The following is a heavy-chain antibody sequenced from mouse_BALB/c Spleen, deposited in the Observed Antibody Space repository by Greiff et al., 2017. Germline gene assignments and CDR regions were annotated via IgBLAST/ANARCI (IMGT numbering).Heavy chain of an antibody. CDR3: ARSELTTVVAGGNAMDY. CDR1: GYSFTGYT. D-gene: IGHD1-1*01. Sequence: EVKLVESGPELVKPGASMKISCKASGYSFTGYTMNWVKQSHGKNLEWIGLINPYNGGTSYNQKFKGKATLTVDKSSSTAYMELLSLTSEDSAVYYCARSELTTVVAGGNAMDYWGQGTSVTVSS. CDR2: INPYNGGT. J-gene: IGHJ4*01. V-gene: IGHV1-18*01.